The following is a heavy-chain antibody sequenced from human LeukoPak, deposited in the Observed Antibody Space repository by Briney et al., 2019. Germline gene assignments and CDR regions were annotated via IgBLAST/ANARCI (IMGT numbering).Heavy chain of an antibody. J-gene: IGHJ4*02. V-gene: IGHV3-30-3*01. CDR2: VSYDGGQK. CDR1: GFPFSTYV. D-gene: IGHD3-22*01. Sequence: PGGSLRHSRAPSGFPFSTYVIHWGPQAPGKGVEWVAVVSYDGGQKCYAASVKGRFTISRDNSKNTLYLQMNTLRLEDTAVYYSGRAHYYDRSPLDYWGQGTLVTVSS. CDR3: GRAHYYDRSPLDY.